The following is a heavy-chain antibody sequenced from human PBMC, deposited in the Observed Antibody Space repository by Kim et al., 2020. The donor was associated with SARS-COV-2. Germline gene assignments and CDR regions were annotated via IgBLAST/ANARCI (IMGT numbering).Heavy chain of an antibody. Sequence: GGSLRLSCAASGFTFSSYSMNWVRQAPGKGLEWVSYISSSSSTIYYADSVKGRFTISRDNAKNSLYLQVNSLRDEDTAVYYCAREGGNGVVVVAATREDWFDPWGQGTLVTVSS. CDR3: AREGGNGVVVVAATREDWFDP. CDR2: ISSSSSTI. CDR1: GFTFSSYS. D-gene: IGHD2-15*01. J-gene: IGHJ5*02. V-gene: IGHV3-48*02.